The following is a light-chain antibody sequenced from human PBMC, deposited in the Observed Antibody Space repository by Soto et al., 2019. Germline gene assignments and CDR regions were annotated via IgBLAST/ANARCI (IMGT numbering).Light chain of an antibody. CDR1: QSVSSSY. Sequence: EIVLTQSPGTLSLSPGERATLSCRASQSVSSSYLAWYQQKPGQAPRLLIYGASSRAPGIPDRFSGSGSGTDFTLTISRLEPEDFAVYYCQQHDSAPETCGQGTKGEIK. J-gene: IGKJ1*01. V-gene: IGKV3-20*01. CDR3: QQHDSAPET. CDR2: GAS.